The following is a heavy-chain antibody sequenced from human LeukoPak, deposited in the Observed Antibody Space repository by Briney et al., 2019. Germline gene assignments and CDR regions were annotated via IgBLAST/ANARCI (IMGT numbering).Heavy chain of an antibody. D-gene: IGHD6-6*01. Sequence: GASVKVSCKASGGTFSSYAISWVRQAPGQGLEWMGGIIPIFGTANYAQKFQGRVTITADESTSTAYMELSSLRSEDTAVYYCARDLTGVYSSSPGDYYYYYYMDVWGKGTTVTVSS. J-gene: IGHJ6*03. CDR1: GGTFSSYA. V-gene: IGHV1-69*13. CDR3: ARDLTGVYSSSPGDYYYYYYMDV. CDR2: IIPIFGTA.